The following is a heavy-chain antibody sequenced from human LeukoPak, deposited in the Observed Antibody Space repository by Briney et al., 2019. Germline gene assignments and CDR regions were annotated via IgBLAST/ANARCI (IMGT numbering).Heavy chain of an antibody. CDR1: GGSIARYY. CDR3: ARDPDAAYYFDK. Sequence: SGTLSLTCTISGGSIARYYWSWIRQSPGWGLEWIGYIYYSGSTNYNPSLKSRVTISVDTSKNQFSLKLNSVNAADTAVYYCARDPDAAYYFDKWGQGTLVTVSS. J-gene: IGHJ4*02. CDR2: IYYSGST. D-gene: IGHD6-25*01. V-gene: IGHV4-59*01.